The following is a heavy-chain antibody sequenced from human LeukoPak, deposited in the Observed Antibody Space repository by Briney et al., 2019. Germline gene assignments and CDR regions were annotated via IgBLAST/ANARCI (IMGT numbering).Heavy chain of an antibody. CDR2: IYWDDDK. J-gene: IGHJ4*02. V-gene: IGHV2-5*02. Sequence: SGPTLVKPTQTLTLTCTFSGFSLSTSGVGVGWIRQPPGKALEWLALIYWDDDKRYSPSLKSRLTITKDTSKNQVVLTMTNMDPVDTGTYYCTHRSLAVAGLSFDSWGQETLVTVSS. CDR1: GFSLSTSGVG. CDR3: THRSLAVAGLSFDS. D-gene: IGHD6-19*01.